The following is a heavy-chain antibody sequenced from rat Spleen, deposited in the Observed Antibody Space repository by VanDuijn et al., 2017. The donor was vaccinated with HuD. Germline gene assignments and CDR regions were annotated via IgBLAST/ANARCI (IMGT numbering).Heavy chain of an antibody. J-gene: IGHJ3*01. D-gene: IGHD1-7*01. CDR1: GFTFSDYY. CDR2: IRYDGSST. CDR3: TTDDYCFAH. Sequence: EVQLVESDGGLVQPGRSLKLSCAASGFTFSDYYMAWVRQGPTQGLEWVATIRYDGSSTYYRDSVKGRFTISRDNAKSSLYLQMDSLRSEDTATYYCTTDDYCFAHWGQGTLVTVSS. V-gene: IGHV5-20*01.